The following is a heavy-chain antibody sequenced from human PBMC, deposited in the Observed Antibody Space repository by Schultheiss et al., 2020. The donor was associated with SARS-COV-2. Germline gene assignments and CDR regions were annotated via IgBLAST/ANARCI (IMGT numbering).Heavy chain of an antibody. J-gene: IGHJ4*02. V-gene: IGHV4-59*01. CDR1: GGSISSYY. Sequence: SETLSLTCTVSGGSISSYYWSWIRQPPGKGLEWIGYIYYSGSTNYNPSLKSRVTKSVDTSKNQFSLKLSSVTAADTAVYYCARAAVADTFDYWGQGTLVTVSS. D-gene: IGHD6-19*01. CDR3: ARAAVADTFDY. CDR2: IYYSGST.